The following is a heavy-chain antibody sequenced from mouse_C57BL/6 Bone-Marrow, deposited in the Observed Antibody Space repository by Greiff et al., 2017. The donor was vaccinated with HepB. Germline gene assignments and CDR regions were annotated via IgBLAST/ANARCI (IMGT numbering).Heavy chain of an antibody. J-gene: IGHJ3*01. D-gene: IGHD1-1*01. Sequence: DVQLQESGPVLVKPGASVKMSCKASGYTFTDYYMNWVKQSHGKSLEWIGVINPYNGGTSYNQKFKGKATLTVDKSSSTAYMELNSLTSEDSAVYYCAPITTVVPRFAYWGQGTLVTVSA. CDR3: APITTVVPRFAY. CDR2: INPYNGGT. CDR1: GYTFTDYY. V-gene: IGHV1-19*01.